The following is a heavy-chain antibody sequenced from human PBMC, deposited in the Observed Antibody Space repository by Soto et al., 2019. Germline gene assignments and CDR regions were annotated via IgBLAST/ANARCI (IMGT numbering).Heavy chain of an antibody. D-gene: IGHD3-22*01. CDR2: ISSSSSYT. V-gene: IGHV3-11*06. J-gene: IGHJ4*02. Sequence: PGGSLRLSCAASGFTFSDYYMSWIRQAPGKGLEWVSYISSSSSYTNYADSVKGRFTISRDNAKNSLYLQMNSLRAEDTAVYYCARVAYYYDSSGYYIPDYWGQGTLVTVSS. CDR3: ARVAYYYDSSGYYIPDY. CDR1: GFTFSDYY.